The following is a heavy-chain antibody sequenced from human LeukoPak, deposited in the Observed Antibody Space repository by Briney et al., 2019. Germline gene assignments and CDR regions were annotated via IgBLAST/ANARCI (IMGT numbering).Heavy chain of an antibody. CDR1: GFTVSSNY. J-gene: IGHJ6*02. CDR2: IYSGGST. Sequence: GGSLRLSCAASGFTVSSNYMSWVRQAPGKGLGWVSVIYSGGSTYYSDSVKGRFIISRDNSKNTLYLQMNSLRAEDTAVYYCATYLTGTTSVKYYYGMDVWGQGTTVTVSS. D-gene: IGHD1-7*01. CDR3: ATYLTGTTSVKYYYGMDV. V-gene: IGHV3-66*02.